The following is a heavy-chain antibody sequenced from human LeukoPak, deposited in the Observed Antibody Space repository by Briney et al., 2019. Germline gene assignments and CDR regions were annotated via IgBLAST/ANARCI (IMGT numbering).Heavy chain of an antibody. J-gene: IGHJ5*02. CDR3: ARDRHIAAADPLNWFDP. V-gene: IGHV4-30-4*01. CDR1: GGSISSGDYY. CDR2: IYYSGST. Sequence: PSQTLSLTCTVSGGSISSGDYYWSWIRQPPGKGLEWIGYIYYSGSTYYNPSLKSRVTISVDTSKNQFSLKLSSVTAADTAVYYCARDRHIAAADPLNWFDPWGQGTLVTVSS. D-gene: IGHD6-13*01.